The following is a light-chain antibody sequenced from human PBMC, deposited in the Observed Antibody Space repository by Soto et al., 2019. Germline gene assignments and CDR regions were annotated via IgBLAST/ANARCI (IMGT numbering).Light chain of an antibody. V-gene: IGKV1-9*01. CDR3: QQLNSYPLP. CDR2: AAS. CDR1: QGISSY. Sequence: DIQLTQSPSFLSASVGDRVTITCRASQGISSYLAWYQQKPGKAPKLLIYAASTLQSGVPSRFSGSGSETELTLTISSLQPEDFATYYCQQLNSYPLPFGQGTRLEIK. J-gene: IGKJ5*01.